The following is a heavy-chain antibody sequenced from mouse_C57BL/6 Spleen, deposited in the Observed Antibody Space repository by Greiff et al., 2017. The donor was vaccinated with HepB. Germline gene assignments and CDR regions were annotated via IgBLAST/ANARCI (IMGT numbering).Heavy chain of an antibody. D-gene: IGHD1-1*01. Sequence: VKLQESGPELVKPGASVKISCKASGYAFSSSWMNWVKQRPGKGLEWIGRIYPGDGDTNYNGKFKGKATLTADKSSSTAYMQLSSLTSEDSAVYFCASHITTVVDGYFDVWGTGTTVTVSS. V-gene: IGHV1-82*01. CDR2: IYPGDGDT. CDR3: ASHITTVVDGYFDV. J-gene: IGHJ1*03. CDR1: GYAFSSSW.